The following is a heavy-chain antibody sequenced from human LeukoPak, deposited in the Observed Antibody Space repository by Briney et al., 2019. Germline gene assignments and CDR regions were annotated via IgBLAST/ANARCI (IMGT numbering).Heavy chain of an antibody. V-gene: IGHV3-7*01. CDR2: IRQDGNVE. D-gene: IGHD2-21*01. J-gene: IGHJ5*02. Sequence: GGSLRLSCVGSGFTFSSHWMSWVRQAPGKGLEWVANIRQDGNVEKYMDSVNGRFTISRDNAKNSVYLQMNSLRVEDTAVYFRARIEVGNTLWDRWGQGTLVTVSS. CDR3: ARIEVGNTLWDR. CDR1: GFTFSSHW.